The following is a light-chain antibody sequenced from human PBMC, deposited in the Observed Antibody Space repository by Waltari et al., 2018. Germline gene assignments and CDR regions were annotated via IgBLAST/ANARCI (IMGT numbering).Light chain of an antibody. CDR1: QSVDSN. Sequence: EIVMTQSPATLSVSPGERATLSCRASQSVDSNLAWYQQKPGQAPRLLIFGASTRATGIPARFRGSGSGTEFTLTISSLQSEDFAVYYCQQYNNWLTWSFGQGTKVEIK. CDR2: GAS. CDR3: QQYNNWLTWS. J-gene: IGKJ1*01. V-gene: IGKV3-15*01.